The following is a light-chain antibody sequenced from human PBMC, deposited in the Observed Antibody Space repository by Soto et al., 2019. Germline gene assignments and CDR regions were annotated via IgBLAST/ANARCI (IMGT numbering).Light chain of an antibody. CDR3: QQYSDYPLT. J-gene: IGKJ4*01. Sequence: DIQMTQSSSTLSASVGDRVTITCRASQSVSNWLAWYQQKPGKAPKLLIYGASTLESGVPSSFSGNGSGTEFTLTISSLQPDDFATYYCQQYSDYPLTLGGGTKVDIK. CDR2: GAS. V-gene: IGKV1-5*01. CDR1: QSVSNW.